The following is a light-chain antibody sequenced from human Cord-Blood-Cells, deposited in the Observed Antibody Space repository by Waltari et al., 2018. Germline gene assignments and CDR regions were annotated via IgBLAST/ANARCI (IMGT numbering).Light chain of an antibody. J-gene: IGLJ3*02. CDR3: SSYTSSSTWV. Sequence: QSALTHAASVPGSPGQSITRSCTGNSSAAGCYNHVSWYQQHPGKAPKLMIYDVSNRPSGVSTRFPGSKSGNTAPLTISGLQAEDEADYYCSSYTSSSTWVFGGGTKLTVL. CDR2: DVS. CDR1: SSAAGCYNH. V-gene: IGLV2-14*01.